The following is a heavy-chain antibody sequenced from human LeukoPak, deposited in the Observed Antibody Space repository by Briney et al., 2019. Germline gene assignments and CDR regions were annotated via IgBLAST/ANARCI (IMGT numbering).Heavy chain of an antibody. CDR3: VKDMNPGGADV. J-gene: IGHJ6*02. CDR2: IYWSSSGT. Sequence: GGPLRLSCVVSGFNSEDHAMHWVRQAPGKGLEWVSGIYWSSSGTGYADSVKGRFTVSRDSAKNSLYLQMNSLRPEDTALYYCVKDMNPGGADVWGQGTTVTVSS. CDR1: GFNSEDHA. D-gene: IGHD3-10*01. V-gene: IGHV3-9*02.